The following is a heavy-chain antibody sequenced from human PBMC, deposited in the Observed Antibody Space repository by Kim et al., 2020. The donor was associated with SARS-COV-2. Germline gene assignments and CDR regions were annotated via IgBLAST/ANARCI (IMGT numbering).Heavy chain of an antibody. Sequence: GGSLRLSCAASGFTFGDYAMHWVRQAPGKGLEWVSGISWNSGSIGYADSVKGRFTISRDNAKNSLYLQMNSLRTEDTAFYYCAKDIRYSGYDAGSMDVWGQGTTVTVSS. V-gene: IGHV3-9*01. CDR3: AKDIRYSGYDAGSMDV. CDR2: ISWNSGSI. CDR1: GFTFGDYA. D-gene: IGHD5-12*01. J-gene: IGHJ6*02.